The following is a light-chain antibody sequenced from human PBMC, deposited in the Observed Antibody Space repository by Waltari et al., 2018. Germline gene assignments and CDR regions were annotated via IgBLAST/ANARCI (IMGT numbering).Light chain of an antibody. J-gene: IGKJ4*01. V-gene: IGKV1-5*03. CDR2: KAS. Sequence: DIQMTQSPSTLSESVGDRVTITCRASQSISSWLAWYQQQPGKAPKLLIYKASSLESGVPSRFSGSGSGTEFTLTISSLQPDDFATYYCQQYNSYSRTFGGGTKVEIK. CDR3: QQYNSYSRT. CDR1: QSISSW.